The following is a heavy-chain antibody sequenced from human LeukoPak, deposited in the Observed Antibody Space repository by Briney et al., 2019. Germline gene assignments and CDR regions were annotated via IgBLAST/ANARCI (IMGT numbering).Heavy chain of an antibody. CDR3: ARVEMTTVRAFDL. Sequence: GGSLRLSCAASGFTLSSHSMNWVRQAPGKGLEWVSSISASAIYIYYADSVKGRFTISRDSAKNSLYLQMNSLRAEDTAVYYCARVEMTTVRAFDLWGQGTMVTVSS. D-gene: IGHD5-24*01. CDR1: GFTLSSHS. V-gene: IGHV3-21*01. CDR2: ISASAIYI. J-gene: IGHJ3*01.